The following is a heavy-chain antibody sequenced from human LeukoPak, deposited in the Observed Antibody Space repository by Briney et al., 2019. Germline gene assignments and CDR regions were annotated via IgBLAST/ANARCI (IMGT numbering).Heavy chain of an antibody. CDR3: ARVPIVVVPAATVVSYYYYMDV. V-gene: IGHV1-69*13. D-gene: IGHD2-2*01. Sequence: GASVKVSCKASGGTFSSYAISWVRQAPGQGLEWMGGIIPIFGTANYAQKFQGRVTITADESTSTAYMELSSLRSEDTAVYYCARVPIVVVPAATVVSYYYYMDVWGKGTTVTISS. J-gene: IGHJ6*03. CDR2: IIPIFGTA. CDR1: GGTFSSYA.